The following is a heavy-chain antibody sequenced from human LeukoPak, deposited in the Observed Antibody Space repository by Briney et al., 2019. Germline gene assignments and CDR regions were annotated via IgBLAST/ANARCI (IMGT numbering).Heavy chain of an antibody. CDR3: ARDRVDRFGPRFDP. J-gene: IGHJ5*02. CDR2: IFYSGST. Sequence: SETLSLTCTVSGGSISSSSSYWAWIRQPPGKDLECIGSIFYSGSTHYNPSLKSRLTMSVDTSKSQFSLKLSSLTAADTAVYYCARDRVDRFGPRFDPWGPGTLVTVSS. V-gene: IGHV4-39*07. CDR1: GGSISSSSSY. D-gene: IGHD5-12*01.